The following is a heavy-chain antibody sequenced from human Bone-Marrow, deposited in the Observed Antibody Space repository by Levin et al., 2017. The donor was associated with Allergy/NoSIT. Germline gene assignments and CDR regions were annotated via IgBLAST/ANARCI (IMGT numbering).Heavy chain of an antibody. CDR3: ARGRGGYTNGPWRFDI. D-gene: IGHD2-8*01. J-gene: IGHJ3*02. V-gene: IGHV4-61*01. CDR2: IHNTGVP. Sequence: PSETLSLTCSVSGGPVSSGSYFWTWVRQPPGKGLEWIGHIHNTGVPNYNPSLNSRFTISLDTSRNQFSLKLNFVIAADAAVYFCARGRGGYTNGPWRFDIWGQGTMVTVSS. CDR1: GGPVSSGSYF.